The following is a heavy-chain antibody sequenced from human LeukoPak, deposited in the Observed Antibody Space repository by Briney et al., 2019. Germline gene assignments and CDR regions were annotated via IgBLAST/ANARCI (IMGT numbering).Heavy chain of an antibody. J-gene: IGHJ4*02. Sequence: GGSLRLSCAASGFTFSSYSMNWVRQAPGKGLEWVSSISSSSSYIYYADSVKGRFTISRDNAKNSLYLQMNSLRAEDTAVYYCARVGRDRSGYYPDYWGQGTLVTVSS. CDR2: ISSSSSYI. CDR3: ARVGRDRSGYYPDY. D-gene: IGHD3-22*01. V-gene: IGHV3-21*01. CDR1: GFTFSSYS.